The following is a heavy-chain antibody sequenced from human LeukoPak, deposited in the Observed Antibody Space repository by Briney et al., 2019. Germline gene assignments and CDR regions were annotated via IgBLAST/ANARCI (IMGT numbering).Heavy chain of an antibody. J-gene: IGHJ3*02. V-gene: IGHV4-30-4*08. D-gene: IGHD2-21*01. CDR2: IYYSGST. CDR1: GGSISSNY. CDR3: ARDTSEVVPGAFDI. Sequence: SETLSLTCTVSGGSISSNYWSWIRQPPGKGLEWIGYIYYSGSTYYNPSLKSRVTISVDTSKNQFSLKLSSVTAADTAVYYCARDTSEVVPGAFDIWGQGTMVTVSS.